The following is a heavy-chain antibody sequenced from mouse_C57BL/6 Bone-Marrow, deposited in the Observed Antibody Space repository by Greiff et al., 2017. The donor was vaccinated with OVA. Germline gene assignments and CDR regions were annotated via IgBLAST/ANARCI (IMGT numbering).Heavy chain of an antibody. CDR3: ARSPHYYGSSLGYFDV. J-gene: IGHJ1*03. V-gene: IGHV1-39*01. CDR2: INPNYGTT. CDR1: GYSFTDYN. Sequence: EVKLMESGPELVKPGASVKISCKASGYSFTDYNMNWVKQSNGKSLEWIGVINPNYGTTSYNQKFKGKATLTVDQSSSTAYMQLNSLTSEDSAVYYCARSPHYYGSSLGYFDVWGTGTTVTVSS. D-gene: IGHD1-1*01.